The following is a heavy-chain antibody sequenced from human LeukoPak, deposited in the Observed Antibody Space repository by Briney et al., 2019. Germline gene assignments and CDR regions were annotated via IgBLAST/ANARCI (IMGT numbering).Heavy chain of an antibody. CDR1: GFTVSNAW. CDR2: ISSGSSTT. Sequence: GGSLRLSCAASGFTVSNAWMSWFRQAPGRGLEWVSYISSGSSTTYYADSVKGRFTISRDNAKNSLYLQVNSLRDEDTAVYYCARGRGLTLSYHYFDYWGQGTLVTVSS. D-gene: IGHD3-10*01. CDR3: ARGRGLTLSYHYFDY. J-gene: IGHJ4*02. V-gene: IGHV3-48*02.